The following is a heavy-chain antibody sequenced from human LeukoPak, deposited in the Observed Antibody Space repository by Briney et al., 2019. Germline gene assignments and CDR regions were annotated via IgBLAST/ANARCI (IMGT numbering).Heavy chain of an antibody. CDR1: GFTFSSYG. V-gene: IGHV3-33*01. Sequence: GGSLRLSCAASGFTFSSYGMHWVRQAPGKGLEWVAVIWYDGSNKYYADSVKGRFTISRDNSKNTLYLQMNSLRAEDTAVYCCAVGATNFDYWGQGTLVTVSS. J-gene: IGHJ4*02. CDR2: IWYDGSNK. D-gene: IGHD1-26*01. CDR3: AVGATNFDY.